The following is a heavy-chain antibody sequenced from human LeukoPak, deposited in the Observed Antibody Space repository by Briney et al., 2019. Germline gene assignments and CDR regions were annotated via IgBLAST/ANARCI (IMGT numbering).Heavy chain of an antibody. Sequence: KASETLSLTCTVSGGSISSYYWSWIRQPPGKGLEWIGEINHSGSTNYNPSLKSRVTISVDTSKNQFSLKLSSVTAADTAVYYCARRVMITFGGVIARAHPFDYWGQGTLVTVSS. CDR3: ARRVMITFGGVIARAHPFDY. D-gene: IGHD3-16*02. CDR1: GGSISSYY. V-gene: IGHV4-34*01. CDR2: INHSGST. J-gene: IGHJ4*02.